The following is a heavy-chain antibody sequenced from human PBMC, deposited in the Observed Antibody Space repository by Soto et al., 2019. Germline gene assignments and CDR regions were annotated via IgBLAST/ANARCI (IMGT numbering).Heavy chain of an antibody. CDR3: ARRSTTNYFDY. CDR2: IFTSGTT. V-gene: IGHV4-4*08. D-gene: IGHD1-26*01. Sequence: PSETLSLTCTVSGVSISSYSWSWIRQPPGKGLECVGNIFTSGTTTYNPSLKSRVTVSVDTSTNQFYLKLSSVTAADTAVYYCARRSTTNYFDYWGQGALVTVSS. J-gene: IGHJ4*02. CDR1: GVSISSYS.